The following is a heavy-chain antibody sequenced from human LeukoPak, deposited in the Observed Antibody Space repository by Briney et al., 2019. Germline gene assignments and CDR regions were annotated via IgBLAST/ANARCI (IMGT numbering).Heavy chain of an antibody. D-gene: IGHD3-22*01. CDR2: INPSGGST. J-gene: IGHJ4*02. CDR1: GYSFTTYA. CDR3: ARDDYFDSSGYYYDY. V-gene: IGHV1-46*01. Sequence: ASVKVSCKASGYSFTTYAMNWVRQAPGQGLEWMGIINPSGGSTSYAQKFQGRVTMTRNMSTSTVYMELSSLRSEDTAVYYCARDDYFDSSGYYYDYWGRGTLVTVSS.